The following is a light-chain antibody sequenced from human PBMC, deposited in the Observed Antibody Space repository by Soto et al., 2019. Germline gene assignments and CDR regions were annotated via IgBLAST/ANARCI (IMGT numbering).Light chain of an antibody. CDR1: QSLVHSDGRTY. CDR3: MQATHYQPYT. V-gene: IGKV2-24*01. Sequence: VLTQTPLSSPVTLGQPASISCRSSQSLVHSDGRTYLNWLHQRPGQPPRLLIYKVSNRFSGVPDRFSDSGAGTDFTLKISRVEAEDVGIYYCMQATHYQPYTFGQGTKLEIK. CDR2: KVS. J-gene: IGKJ2*01.